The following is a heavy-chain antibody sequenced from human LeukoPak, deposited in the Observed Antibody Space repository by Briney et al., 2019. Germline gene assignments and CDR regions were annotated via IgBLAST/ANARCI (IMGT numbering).Heavy chain of an antibody. CDR1: GGSFSGYY. CDR3: ARGLVYGSGIEAVWFDP. Sequence: PSETLSLTCAVYGGSFSGYYWSWIRQPPGKGLEWIGEINHSGSTNYNPSLKSRVTISVDTSKNQFSLKLSSVTAADTAVYYCARGLVYGSGIEAVWFDPWGQGTLVTVSS. J-gene: IGHJ5*02. D-gene: IGHD3-10*01. V-gene: IGHV4-34*01. CDR2: INHSGST.